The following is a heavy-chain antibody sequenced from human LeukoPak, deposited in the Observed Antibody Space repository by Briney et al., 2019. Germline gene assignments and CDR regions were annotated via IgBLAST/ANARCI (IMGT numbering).Heavy chain of an antibody. V-gene: IGHV4-59*08. CDR1: GGSISSCY. CDR2: IYYSGST. Sequence: SETLSLTCTVSGGSISSCYWSWIRQPRGKGLEWIGYIYYSGSTYYNPSLKSRVTISVDTSKNQFSLKLSSVTAADTAVYYCSRINRNNAFDISGQGTMVTVSS. D-gene: IGHD1-14*01. J-gene: IGHJ3*02. CDR3: SRINRNNAFDI.